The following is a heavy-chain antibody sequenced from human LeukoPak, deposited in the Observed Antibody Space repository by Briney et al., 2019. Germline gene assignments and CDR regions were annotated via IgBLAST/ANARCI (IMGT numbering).Heavy chain of an antibody. D-gene: IGHD4-17*01. CDR2: IYYSGST. J-gene: IGHJ5*02. CDR3: ARDKGDYGDYYWFDP. V-gene: IGHV4-59*01. CDR1: GGSISSYY. Sequence: SETLSLTCTVSGGSISSYYWSWIRQPPGKGLEWIGYIYYSGSTKYNPSLKSRVTISVDTSKNQFSLKLRSVTAADTAVYYCARDKGDYGDYYWFDPWGQGTLVTVSS.